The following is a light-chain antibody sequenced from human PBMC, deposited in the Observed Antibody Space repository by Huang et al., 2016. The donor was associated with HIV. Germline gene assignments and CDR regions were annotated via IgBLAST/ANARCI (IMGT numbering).Light chain of an antibody. CDR1: QSLIHSF. V-gene: IGKV3-20*01. CDR3: HQYGTSPYT. Sequence: EVLLTQSPGTLSSSPGERVTVSCRASQSLIHSFVAWYQQRPGQAPRLLIYAASTSASCIPDRFSGSGSGTDFTLTINRLEPSDFALYYCHQYGTSPYTFGQGTNLDVK. CDR2: AAS. J-gene: IGKJ2*01.